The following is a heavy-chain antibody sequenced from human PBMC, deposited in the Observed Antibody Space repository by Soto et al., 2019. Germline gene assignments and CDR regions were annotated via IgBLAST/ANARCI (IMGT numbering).Heavy chain of an antibody. D-gene: IGHD3-3*01. Sequence: QVQLVQSGAEVKKPGASVKVSCKASGYTFTSYGISWVRQAPGQGLEWMGWISAYNGNTNYAQKLQGRVTMTTDTSTSTGYMELRSLRSDDTAVYYCAREGEIITIFGVVYGAFDIWGQGTMVTVSS. J-gene: IGHJ3*02. CDR1: GYTFTSYG. V-gene: IGHV1-18*01. CDR2: ISAYNGNT. CDR3: AREGEIITIFGVVYGAFDI.